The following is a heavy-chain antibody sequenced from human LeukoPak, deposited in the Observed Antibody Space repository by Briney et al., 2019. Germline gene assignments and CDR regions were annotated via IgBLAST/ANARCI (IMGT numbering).Heavy chain of an antibody. D-gene: IGHD5-24*01. CDR2: INHSGNT. Sequence: SETLSLTCAVYGDSFSSYYWSWIRQPPGKGLEWIGEINHSGNTNYNPSLKSRVTISVDTSKNQFSLKLSSVTAADTAVYYCARVDGDGYNIPDYWGQGTLVTVSS. CDR1: GDSFSSYY. CDR3: ARVDGDGYNIPDY. V-gene: IGHV4-34*01. J-gene: IGHJ4*02.